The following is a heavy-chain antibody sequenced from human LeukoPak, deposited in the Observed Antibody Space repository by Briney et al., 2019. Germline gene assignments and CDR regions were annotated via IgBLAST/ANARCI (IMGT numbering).Heavy chain of an antibody. V-gene: IGHV3-30-3*01. D-gene: IGHD6-6*01. CDR1: GFTLSSYA. J-gene: IGHJ4*02. CDR2: ISYDGSNK. Sequence: GRSLRLSCAASGFTLSSYAMHWVRQAPGKGLEGVAVISYDGSNKYYADSVKGRFTISRDNSKNTLYLQMNSLRAEDTAVYYCARVNEQQLAVDYFDYWGQGTLVSVSS. CDR3: ARVNEQQLAVDYFDY.